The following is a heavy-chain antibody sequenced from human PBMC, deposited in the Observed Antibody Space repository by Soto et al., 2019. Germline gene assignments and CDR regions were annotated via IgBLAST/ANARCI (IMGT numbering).Heavy chain of an antibody. D-gene: IGHD4-17*01. CDR3: ERDYGDYAFDY. CDR2: INPSSGNT. V-gene: IGHV1-46*01. CDR1: GYSFTSYY. J-gene: IGHJ4*02. Sequence: GASLKVSCKASGYSFTSYYMHWGRQATGQGLEWMGRINPSSGNTGYAQKFQGRVTMTRNTSTSTAYMELSSLRSEDTAVYYCERDYGDYAFDYWGQGTLVTVSS.